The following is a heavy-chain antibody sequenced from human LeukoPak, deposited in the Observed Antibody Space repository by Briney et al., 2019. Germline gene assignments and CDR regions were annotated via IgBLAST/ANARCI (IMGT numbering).Heavy chain of an antibody. V-gene: IGHV3-21*01. CDR2: ISSSSYI. Sequence: GGSLILSCAASGFTFSSYSMNWVRQAPGKGLEWVSSISSSSYIYYADSVKGRFTISRDNAKNSLYLQMNSLRAEDTAVYYCARDAIVVVTAIGDAFDIWGQGTMVTVSS. CDR3: ARDAIVVVTAIGDAFDI. D-gene: IGHD2-21*02. CDR1: GFTFSSYS. J-gene: IGHJ3*02.